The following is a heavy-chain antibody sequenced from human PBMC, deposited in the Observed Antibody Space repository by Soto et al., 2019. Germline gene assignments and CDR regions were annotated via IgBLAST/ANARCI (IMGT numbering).Heavy chain of an antibody. CDR1: GGSISSYY. CDR2: IYYSGST. J-gene: IGHJ3*02. D-gene: IGHD2-21*02. V-gene: IGHV4-59*12. Sequence: SETLSLTCTVSGGSISSYYWSWIRQPPVKVLEWIGYIYYSGSTNYNPSLKSRVTISVDTSKNQFSLKLSSVTAADTAVYYCAGLAYCGGDCYSGSAFDIWGQGTMVTVSS. CDR3: AGLAYCGGDCYSGSAFDI.